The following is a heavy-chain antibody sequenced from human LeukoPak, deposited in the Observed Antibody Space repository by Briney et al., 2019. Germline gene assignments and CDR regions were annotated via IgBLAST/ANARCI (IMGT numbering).Heavy chain of an antibody. V-gene: IGHV1-24*01. J-gene: IGHJ4*02. Sequence: SVKVSCKVSGYTLTELSMHWVRQAPGKGLEWMGGFDPEDGETIYAQKFQGRVTITRDTSASTAYMELSGLRSEDTAVYYCARDLGDGYNAFDYWGQGTLVTVSS. CDR1: GYTLTELS. D-gene: IGHD5-24*01. CDR2: FDPEDGET. CDR3: ARDLGDGYNAFDY.